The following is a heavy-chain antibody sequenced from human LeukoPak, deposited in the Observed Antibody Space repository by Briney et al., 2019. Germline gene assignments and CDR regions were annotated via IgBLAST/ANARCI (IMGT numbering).Heavy chain of an antibody. J-gene: IGHJ3*02. V-gene: IGHV1-2*06. CDR1: GYTFTSYG. CDR3: ARESPEDAFDI. Sequence: GASVKVSCKASGYTFTSYGISWVRQAPGQGLEWMGRINPSSGGTNYPQKFQGRVTMTRDTSMGTAYMELSRLRSDDTAVYYCARESPEDAFDIWGQGTMVTVSS. CDR2: INPSSGGT.